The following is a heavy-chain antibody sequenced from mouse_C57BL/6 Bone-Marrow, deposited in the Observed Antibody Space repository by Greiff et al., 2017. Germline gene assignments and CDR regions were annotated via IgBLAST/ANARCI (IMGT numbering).Heavy chain of an antibody. CDR3: ARDWGLRGYFDV. Sequence: EVQLQQSGPELVKPGASVKIPCKASGYTFTDYNMDWVKQSHGKSLEWIGDINPNNGGTIYNQKFKGKATLTVDKSSSTAYMELRSLTSEDTAVYYFARDWGLRGYFDVWGTGTTVTVSS. V-gene: IGHV1-18*01. CDR2: INPNNGGT. CDR1: GYTFTDYN. D-gene: IGHD2-4*01. J-gene: IGHJ1*03.